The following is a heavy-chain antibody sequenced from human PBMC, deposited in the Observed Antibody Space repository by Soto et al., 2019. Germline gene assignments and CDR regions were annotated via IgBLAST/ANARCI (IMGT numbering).Heavy chain of an antibody. J-gene: IGHJ4*02. Sequence: QEQLVQSGAEVKKPGSSVKVSCKASGGLFSSYAISWVRQAPGQGLEWMGGSIPVFSTAYYAQKFQGRVTITADESTNTAYMELSSLRSEDTAMYYCARGVSGYVWFNEFWGQGSLVTVAS. CDR2: SIPVFSTA. CDR3: ARGVSGYVWFNEF. CDR1: GGLFSSYA. D-gene: IGHD3-22*01. V-gene: IGHV1-69*01.